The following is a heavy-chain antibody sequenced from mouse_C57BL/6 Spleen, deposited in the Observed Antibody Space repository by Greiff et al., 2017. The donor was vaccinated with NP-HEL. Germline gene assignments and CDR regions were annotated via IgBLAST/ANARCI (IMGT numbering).Heavy chain of an antibody. CDR1: GYTFTSYW. CDR2: IDPSGSYT. V-gene: IGHV1-50*01. CDR3: ASRIYDGYYVDY. Sequence: QVQLQQSGAELVKPGASVKLSCKASGYTFTSYWMQWVKQRPGQGLEWIGEIDPSGSYTNYNQKFKGKATLTVDTSSSTAYMQLSSLTSEDSAVYYCASRIYDGYYVDYWGQGTTLTVSS. J-gene: IGHJ2*01. D-gene: IGHD2-3*01.